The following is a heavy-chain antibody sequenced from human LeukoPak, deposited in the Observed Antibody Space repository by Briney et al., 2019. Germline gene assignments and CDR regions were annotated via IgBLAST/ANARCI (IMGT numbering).Heavy chain of an antibody. D-gene: IGHD1-14*01. V-gene: IGHV3-48*03. Sequence: GGSLRLSCAASGFTFSSCEMNWVRQAPGKGLEWVSYISSSGSTIYYADSVKGRFTISRDNAKNSLYLQMNSLRAEDTAVYYCARGASNRNFDYYGMDVWGQGTTVTVSS. CDR3: ARGASNRNFDYYGMDV. CDR1: GFTFSSCE. CDR2: ISSSGSTI. J-gene: IGHJ6*02.